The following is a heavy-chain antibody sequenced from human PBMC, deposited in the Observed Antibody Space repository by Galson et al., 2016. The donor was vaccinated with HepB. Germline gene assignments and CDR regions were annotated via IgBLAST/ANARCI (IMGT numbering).Heavy chain of an antibody. D-gene: IGHD5-12*01. CDR1: GFSFSSYG. CDR3: ARRYSGALGY. CDR2: MSSGSSTM. J-gene: IGHJ4*02. Sequence: LRLSCAGSGFSFSSYGMNWVRQAPGKGLEGISYMSSGSSTMYYADSVKGRFTVSRDNAKKSLYLEMNGLRAEDTAVYYCARRYSGALGYWGQGTLVIVSS. V-gene: IGHV3-48*01.